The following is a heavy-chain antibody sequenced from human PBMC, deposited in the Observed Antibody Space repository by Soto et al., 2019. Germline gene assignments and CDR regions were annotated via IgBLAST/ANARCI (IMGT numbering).Heavy chain of an antibody. CDR1: GFTFSSYA. Sequence: PGGSLRLSCVASGFTFSSYAMTCVRQAPGKGLEWVSAISGGDGSPSYADSVEGRFTISRDNSKNTLYLHMNSLRADDTAAYYCAKWHTYNYDSLAFSGFDCWGQGTQVTVSS. V-gene: IGHV3-23*01. J-gene: IGHJ4*02. CDR3: AKWHTYNYDSLAFSGFDC. D-gene: IGHD3-16*01. CDR2: ISGGDGSP.